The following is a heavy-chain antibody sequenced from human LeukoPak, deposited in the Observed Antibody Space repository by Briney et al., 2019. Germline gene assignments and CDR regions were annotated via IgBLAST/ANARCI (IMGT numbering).Heavy chain of an antibody. CDR2: IYYSGSI. Sequence: PSGTLSLTCTVSGGSISSTSYYWAWIRQPPGKGLEWIGAIYYSGSIYYSPSLESRVTISVDTSENQFSLRLTSVTAADTAVYHCARLTFGGVIPMSFDYWGRGTLVTVSS. CDR1: GGSISSTSYY. D-gene: IGHD3-16*02. CDR3: ARLTFGGVIPMSFDY. V-gene: IGHV4-39*01. J-gene: IGHJ4*02.